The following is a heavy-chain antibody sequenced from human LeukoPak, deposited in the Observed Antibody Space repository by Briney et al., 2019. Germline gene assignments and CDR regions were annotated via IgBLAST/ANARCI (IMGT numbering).Heavy chain of an antibody. CDR2: IKQDGTKT. D-gene: IGHD1-14*01. Sequence: GGSLRLSCEASGFTFSNNWMTWVRQAPGKGLEWVANIKQDGTKTYYVDSVKGRFTISRDNAKNSVYLQMNSLRAEDTAVYFCAKDNPMPLWGQGTLVSVSS. CDR3: AKDNPMPL. J-gene: IGHJ4*02. V-gene: IGHV3-7*04. CDR1: GFTFSNNW.